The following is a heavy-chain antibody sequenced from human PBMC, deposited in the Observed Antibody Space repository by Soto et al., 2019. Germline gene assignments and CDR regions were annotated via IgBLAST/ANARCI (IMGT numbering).Heavy chain of an antibody. CDR1: GGSISSSSYY. CDR2: IYYSGST. J-gene: IGHJ6*01. CDR3: ARQSLIKVIVLMVYAGYGMAV. V-gene: IGHV4-39*01. Sequence: PSETLSLTCTVSGGSISSSSYYWGWIRQPPGKGLEWIGSIYYSGSTYYNPSLKSRVTISVDTSKNQFSLKLSSVTAADTAVYYCARQSLIKVIVLMVYAGYGMAVWGQGTTVTVSS. D-gene: IGHD2-8*01.